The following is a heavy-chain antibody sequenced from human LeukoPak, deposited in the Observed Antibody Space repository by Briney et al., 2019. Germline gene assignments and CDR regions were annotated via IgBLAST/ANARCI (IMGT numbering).Heavy chain of an antibody. CDR2: ISTSGDFT. CDR1: GFTFSSYA. CDR3: AKQRDYYDSSGYYRGYYFDY. Sequence: GGSLRLSCATSGFTFSSYAMNWVRQAPGKGLECVSFISTSGDFTYYAASVKGRFTVSRDNSKNTLYLQMNSLRADDTAVYYCAKQRDYYDSSGYYRGYYFDYWGQGTLVTVSS. D-gene: IGHD3-22*01. V-gene: IGHV3-23*01. J-gene: IGHJ4*02.